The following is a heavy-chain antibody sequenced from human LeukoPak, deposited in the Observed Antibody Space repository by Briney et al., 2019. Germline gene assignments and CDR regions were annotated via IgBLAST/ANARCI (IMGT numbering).Heavy chain of an antibody. J-gene: IGHJ6*03. CDR2: IYTSGST. Sequence: SETLSLTCTVSGGSISSYYWSWIRQPAGKGLEWVGRIYTSGSTNYNPSLKSRVTMSVDTSKNQFSLKLSSVTAADTAVYYCARDGRFGELWGRYYYYMDAWGKGTTVTVSS. D-gene: IGHD3-10*01. V-gene: IGHV4-4*07. CDR3: ARDGRFGELWGRYYYYMDA. CDR1: GGSISSYY.